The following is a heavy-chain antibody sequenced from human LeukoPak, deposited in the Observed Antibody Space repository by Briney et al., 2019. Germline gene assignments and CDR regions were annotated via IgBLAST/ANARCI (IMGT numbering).Heavy chain of an antibody. CDR2: IYYSGST. V-gene: IGHV4-39*01. Sequence: PSETLSLTCTVSGGSISSSSYYWGWIRQPPGKGLEWIGSIYYSGSTYYNPSLKSRVTISVDTSKNQFSLKLSSVTAADTAVYYCASMGILTGSGWFDPWGQGTLVTVSS. CDR1: GGSISSSSYY. D-gene: IGHD3-9*01. CDR3: ASMGILTGSGWFDP. J-gene: IGHJ5*02.